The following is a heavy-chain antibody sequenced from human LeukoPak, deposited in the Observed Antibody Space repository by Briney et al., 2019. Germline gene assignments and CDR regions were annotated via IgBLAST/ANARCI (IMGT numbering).Heavy chain of an antibody. V-gene: IGHV3-7*03. CDR2: IKQDGSEK. D-gene: IGHD2-15*01. CDR1: RFTFRSYW. CDR3: ARDGGPFDS. J-gene: IGHJ4*02. Sequence: PGGSLRLSCPASRFTFRSYWMSWVRQAPGKGLEWVANIKQDGSEKYYVDAVKGRFTISRDNAKNSVYLQLNSLRAEDTAVYYCARDGGPFDSWGQGTLVTVSS.